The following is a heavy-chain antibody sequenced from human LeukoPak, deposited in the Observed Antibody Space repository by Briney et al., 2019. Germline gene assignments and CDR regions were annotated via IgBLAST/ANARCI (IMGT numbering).Heavy chain of an antibody. D-gene: IGHD3-10*01. Sequence: SETLSLTCTVSGGSISSGSYYWSWIRQPAGKGLEWIGRIYTSGSTNYNPSLKSRVTISVDTSKNQFSLKLSSVTAADTAVYYCARGAFTYYYGSGSLGVNWFDPWGQGTLVTVSS. V-gene: IGHV4-61*02. J-gene: IGHJ5*02. CDR3: ARGAFTYYYGSGSLGVNWFDP. CDR1: GGSISSGSYY. CDR2: IYTSGST.